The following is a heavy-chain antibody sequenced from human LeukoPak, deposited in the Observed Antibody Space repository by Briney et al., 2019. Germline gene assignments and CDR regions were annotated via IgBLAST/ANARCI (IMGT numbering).Heavy chain of an antibody. CDR2: INHSGTT. CDR1: GGSFSRYY. D-gene: IGHD6-13*01. V-gene: IGHV4-34*03. CDR3: TGYSSSFDAFDI. J-gene: IGHJ3*02. Sequence: SETLSLTCAVYGGSFSRYYWSWLRQPPGKGLEWIGEINHSGTTNYNPSLKSRVTISVDTSKNQLALKLSSVTAADTAVYYCTGYSSSFDAFDIWGQGTMVTVSS.